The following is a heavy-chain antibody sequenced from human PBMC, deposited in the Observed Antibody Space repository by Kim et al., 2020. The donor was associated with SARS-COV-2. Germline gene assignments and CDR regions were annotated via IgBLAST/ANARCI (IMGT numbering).Heavy chain of an antibody. CDR3: ARADAHAEYFQQ. J-gene: IGHJ1*01. V-gene: IGHV4-59*01. Sequence: KYNPSLKTQATIPLDTSKNQFSLKLNSVTTADTAVYYCARADAHAEYFQQGGQGTLVTVSS.